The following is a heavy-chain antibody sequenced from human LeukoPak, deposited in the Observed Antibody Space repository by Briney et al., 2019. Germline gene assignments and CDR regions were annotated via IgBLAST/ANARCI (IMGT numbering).Heavy chain of an antibody. V-gene: IGHV6-1*01. D-gene: IGHD3-22*01. CDR1: GDSVSSDSAT. CDR2: TYYRSKWYN. Sequence: SQTLSLSCAISGDSVSSDSATWNWIRQSPLRGLEWLGTTYYRSKWYNDYAESVKSRIVINPDTSKNQFSLQLISVSPEDTAVYYCARVKSRLFDFWGQGTLVTVSS. J-gene: IGHJ4*02. CDR3: ARVKSRLFDF.